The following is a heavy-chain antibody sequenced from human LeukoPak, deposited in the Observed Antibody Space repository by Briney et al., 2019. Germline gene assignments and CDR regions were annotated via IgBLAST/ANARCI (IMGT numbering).Heavy chain of an antibody. J-gene: IGHJ4*02. CDR2: INPSGGST. Sequence: ASVKVSCKSYGYTFTSYFMHWVRQAPGQGLEWMGIINPSGGSTNYAQKFQGRVTMTRDTSTSTVYMELSRLRSEDTAVYYCARLWLPGVDLGDYWGQGTLVTVSS. D-gene: IGHD5-18*01. CDR1: GYTFTSYF. V-gene: IGHV1-46*01. CDR3: ARLWLPGVDLGDY.